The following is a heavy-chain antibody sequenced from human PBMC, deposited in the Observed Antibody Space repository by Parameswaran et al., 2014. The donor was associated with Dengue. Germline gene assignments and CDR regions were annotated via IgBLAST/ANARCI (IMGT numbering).Heavy chain of an antibody. J-gene: IGHJ5*02. Sequence: VRQAPGKGLEWVGFIRSKAYGGTTEYAASVKGRFTISRDDSKSIAYLQMNSLKTEDTAVYYCTRANDYGDYSGVGWFDPWGQGTLVTVSS. CDR2: IRSKAYGGTT. CDR3: TRANDYGDYSGVGWFDP. D-gene: IGHD4-17*01. V-gene: IGHV3-49*02.